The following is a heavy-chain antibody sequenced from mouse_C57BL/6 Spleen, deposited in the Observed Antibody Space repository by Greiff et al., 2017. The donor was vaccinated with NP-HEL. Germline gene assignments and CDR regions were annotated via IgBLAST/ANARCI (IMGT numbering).Heavy chain of an antibody. D-gene: IGHD4-1*02. CDR2: IRNKANGYTT. CDR3: ASLNSYYFDY. Sequence: EVNLVESGGGLVQPGGSLSLSCAASGFTFTDYYMSWVRQPPGKALEWVGFIRNKANGYTTEYSASGKGRFTIARDNSQSILYLQMNALRAEDMATYYCASLNSYYFDYWGQGTTLTVSS. J-gene: IGHJ2*01. V-gene: IGHV7-3*01. CDR1: GFTFTDYY.